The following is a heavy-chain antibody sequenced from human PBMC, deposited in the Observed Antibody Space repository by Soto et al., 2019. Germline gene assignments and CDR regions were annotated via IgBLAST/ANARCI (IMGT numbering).Heavy chain of an antibody. Sequence: ASVKVSCKASGYTFTGYYMHWVRQAPGQGLEWMGWINPNSGGTNYAQKFQGRVTMTRDTSISTAYMELSRLRSDDTAVYYCARDMSDSSGSNWFDPWGQGTLVTVYS. V-gene: IGHV1-2*02. CDR2: INPNSGGT. CDR3: ARDMSDSSGSNWFDP. CDR1: GYTFTGYY. J-gene: IGHJ5*02. D-gene: IGHD3-22*01.